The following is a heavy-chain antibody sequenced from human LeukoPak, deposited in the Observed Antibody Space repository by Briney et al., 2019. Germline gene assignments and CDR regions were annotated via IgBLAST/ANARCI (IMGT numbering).Heavy chain of an antibody. D-gene: IGHD3-10*01. Sequence: PGGSLRLSCAASGFTFSDYYMSWIRQAPGKGLEWVPYIISSGSATYYADSVKGRFTISRDNAKNSLYLQMNSLTAEDTAVYYCARYASGPPRALLSWGQGTLVTVSS. CDR1: GFTFSDYY. CDR2: IISSGSAT. J-gene: IGHJ5*02. CDR3: ARYASGPPRALLS. V-gene: IGHV3-11*01.